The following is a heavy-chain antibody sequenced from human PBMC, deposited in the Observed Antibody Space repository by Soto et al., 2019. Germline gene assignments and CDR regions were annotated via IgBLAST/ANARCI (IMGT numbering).Heavy chain of an antibody. V-gene: IGHV4-39*07. D-gene: IGHD3-9*01. Sequence: SETLSLTCTVSGGSISSSSYYWGWIRQPPGKGLEWIGSIYYSGSTYYNPSLKSRVTISVDTSKNQFSLKLSSVTAADTAVYYCAREVAAGRVSYFDWLLRGYYFDYWGQGTLVTVSS. J-gene: IGHJ4*02. CDR3: AREVAAGRVSYFDWLLRGYYFDY. CDR2: IYYSGST. CDR1: GGSISSSSYY.